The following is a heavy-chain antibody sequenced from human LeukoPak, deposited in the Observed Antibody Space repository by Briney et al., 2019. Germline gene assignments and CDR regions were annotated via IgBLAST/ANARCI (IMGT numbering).Heavy chain of an antibody. D-gene: IGHD4-17*01. CDR3: AKDRTYYADFANDY. CDR1: GFTFSHFA. CDR2: ISGSGNKT. J-gene: IGHJ4*02. V-gene: IGHV3-23*01. Sequence: PGGSLRLSCAASGFTFSHFAMSWVRQAPGKGLQWVSTISGSGNKTYDADSVKGRFTISRDSSKNTLYLQMNSLGADDTAIYYCAKDRTYYADFANDYWGQGTLVTVSS.